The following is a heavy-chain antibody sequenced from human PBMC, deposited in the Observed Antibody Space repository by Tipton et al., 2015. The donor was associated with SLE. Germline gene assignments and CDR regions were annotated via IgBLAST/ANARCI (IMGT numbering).Heavy chain of an antibody. V-gene: IGHV4-39*01. D-gene: IGHD1-14*01. CDR3: TRSGPRHNLAFDI. CDR1: GGSISSSSYY. Sequence: TLSLTCTVSGGSISSSSYYWGWIRQPPGKGLEWIGSIYYSGSTYYNPSLKSRVTISVDTSKNQFSLKLSSVTAADTAVYYCTRSGPRHNLAFDIWGQGTMVSVSS. J-gene: IGHJ3*02. CDR2: IYYSGST.